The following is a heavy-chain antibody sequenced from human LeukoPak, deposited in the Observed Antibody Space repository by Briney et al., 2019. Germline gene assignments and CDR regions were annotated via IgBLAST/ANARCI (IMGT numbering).Heavy chain of an antibody. CDR2: INPNTGGT. V-gene: IGHV1-2*02. CDR3: AREADFNGSGRGDS. J-gene: IGHJ4*02. D-gene: IGHD3-10*01. CDR1: GYTFTRFY. Sequence: ASVRVSCKTSGYTFTRFYVHWVRQAPGHGLELMGWINPNTGGTNFAQKFQGRVTMTTDTSITTASMDLRSLTSDDTAVYYCAREADFNGSGRGDSWGQGTLVIVSS.